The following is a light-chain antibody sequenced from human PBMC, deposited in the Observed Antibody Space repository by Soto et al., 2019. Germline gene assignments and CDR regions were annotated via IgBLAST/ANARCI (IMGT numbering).Light chain of an antibody. V-gene: IGKV1-39*01. J-gene: IGKJ3*01. CDR1: QSINSF. Sequence: DIQMTQSPSSLSASEGDRVTITCRASQSINSFLNWYQQKSGKAPKLLIYDASTLQSEVPSRFSGSGSETEFTLTITNLQPDDFATYYCQQSYNTPFTFGPGTKVDVK. CDR2: DAS. CDR3: QQSYNTPFT.